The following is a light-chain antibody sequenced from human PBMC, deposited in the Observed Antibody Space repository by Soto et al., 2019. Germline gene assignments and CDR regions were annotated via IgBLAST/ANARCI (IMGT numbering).Light chain of an antibody. V-gene: IGLV1-40*01. CDR2: GTT. CDR1: SSNIGAGYD. J-gene: IGLJ1*01. CDR3: HSYDSSLSASV. Sequence: QSVLTQRPSVSGAPGQRVTISCTGRSSNIGAGYDVHWYQHLPGTAPKLLIYGTTNRPSGVPDRFSGSKSGISASLAITGLQAEDEADYYCHSYDSSLSASVFGDGTKVTVL.